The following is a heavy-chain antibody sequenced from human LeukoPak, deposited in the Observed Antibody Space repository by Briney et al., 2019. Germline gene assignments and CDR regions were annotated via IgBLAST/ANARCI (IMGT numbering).Heavy chain of an antibody. V-gene: IGHV4-34*01. CDR2: INHSGST. Sequence: ASETLSLTCAVYGGSFSGYYWSWIRQPPGKGLEWIGEINHSGSTNYNPSLKGRVTISVDTSKNQFSLKLSSVTAADTAVYYCARTKYCSGGSCYSGSLDYWGQGTLVTVSS. J-gene: IGHJ4*02. CDR3: ARTKYCSGGSCYSGSLDY. CDR1: GGSFSGYY. D-gene: IGHD2-15*01.